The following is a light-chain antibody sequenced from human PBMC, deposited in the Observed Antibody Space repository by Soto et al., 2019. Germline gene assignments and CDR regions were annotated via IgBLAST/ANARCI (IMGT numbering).Light chain of an antibody. Sequence: DIQMTQSPSSLSASVGDRVTITCRASQSISSYLNWYQQKPGKAPKLLIYAASSLQSGVPSRFNXSGSGTDFTLTISSLQPEDFATYYCQQSYSTPRMYTFGQGTKLEIK. J-gene: IGKJ2*01. CDR1: QSISSY. CDR2: AAS. CDR3: QQSYSTPRMYT. V-gene: IGKV1-39*01.